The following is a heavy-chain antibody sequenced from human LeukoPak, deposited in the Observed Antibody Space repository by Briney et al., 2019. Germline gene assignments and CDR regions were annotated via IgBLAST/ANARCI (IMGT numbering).Heavy chain of an antibody. Sequence: LETLSLTCIVSGDSISSSSYYWGWIRQPPGKGLEWIGSIYYSGSTNYNPSLKSRVTISVDTSKNQFSLKLSSVTAADTAVYYCARVRGKIDYGDSYWFDPWGQGTLVTVSS. CDR3: ARVRGKIDYGDSYWFDP. V-gene: IGHV4-39*07. CDR2: IYYSGST. J-gene: IGHJ5*02. CDR1: GDSISSSSYY. D-gene: IGHD4-17*01.